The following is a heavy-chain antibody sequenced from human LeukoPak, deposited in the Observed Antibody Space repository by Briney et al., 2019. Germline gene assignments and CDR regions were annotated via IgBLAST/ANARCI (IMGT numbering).Heavy chain of an antibody. D-gene: IGHD3-22*01. CDR2: IYYSGST. CDR1: GGSISSYY. CDR3: ARVAPTRGYASSGYYPLDY. Sequence: TPSETLSLTCTVSGGSISSYYWSWIRQPPGKGLEWIGYIYYSGSTNYNPSLKSRVTIAVDTSKNRFSLRLTSVTAADTAVYYCARVAPTRGYASSGYYPLDYWGQGTLVNVSS. J-gene: IGHJ4*02. V-gene: IGHV4-59*01.